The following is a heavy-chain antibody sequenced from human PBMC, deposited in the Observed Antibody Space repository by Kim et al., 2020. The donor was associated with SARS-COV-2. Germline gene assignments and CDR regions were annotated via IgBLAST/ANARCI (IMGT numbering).Heavy chain of an antibody. J-gene: IGHJ6*02. CDR1: GGSFSGYY. D-gene: IGHD6-19*01. CDR3: ARTPYSSVYYYYYGMDV. Sequence: SETLSLTCAVYGGSFSGYYWSGIRQPPGKGLEWIGEINHSGSTNYNPSLKSRVTISVDTSKNQFSLKLSSVTAADTAVYYCARTPYSSVYYYYYGMDVWGQGTTVTVSS. V-gene: IGHV4-34*01. CDR2: INHSGST.